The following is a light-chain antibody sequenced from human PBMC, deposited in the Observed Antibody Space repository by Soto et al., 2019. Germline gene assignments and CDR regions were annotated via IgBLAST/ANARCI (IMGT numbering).Light chain of an antibody. CDR2: DVS. CDR3: QQYHSLPLT. Sequence: DIQMTQSPSSLSASIGDRVTITCQASQDISDSLNWYQQKSGKAPKLLMYDVSNLEPGVPSRFSGRRSGTAFTFTISGLQPEDFATYFCQQYHSLPLTFGGGT. V-gene: IGKV1-33*01. J-gene: IGKJ4*01. CDR1: QDISDS.